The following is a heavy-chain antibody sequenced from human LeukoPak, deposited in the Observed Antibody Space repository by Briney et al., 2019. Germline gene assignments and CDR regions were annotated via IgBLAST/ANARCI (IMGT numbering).Heavy chain of an antibody. D-gene: IGHD6-19*01. V-gene: IGHV3-53*01. Sequence: GGSLRLSCAASGFTVSSNYMSWVHQAPGEGLEWVSVIYSGGSTYYADSVKGRFTISRDNSKNTLYLQMNSLRAEDTAVYYCAKLPPYSSGWPPDYWGQGTLVTVSS. CDR1: GFTVSSNY. J-gene: IGHJ4*02. CDR2: IYSGGST. CDR3: AKLPPYSSGWPPDY.